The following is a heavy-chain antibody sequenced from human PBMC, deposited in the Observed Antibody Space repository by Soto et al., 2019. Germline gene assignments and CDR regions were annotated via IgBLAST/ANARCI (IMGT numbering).Heavy chain of an antibody. Sequence: SETLSLTCTVSGGSVTDYYRSWIRQTAGKGLEWIGRIYSSGSTTYNPPLRSRVSMSVDTSKNQFSLIVTSVTAADSAVYYCAREGGIVAKIPFDYWGQGTLVTV. CDR3: AREGGIVAKIPFDY. J-gene: IGHJ4*02. D-gene: IGHD5-12*01. CDR1: GGSVTDYY. CDR2: IYSSGST. V-gene: IGHV4-4*07.